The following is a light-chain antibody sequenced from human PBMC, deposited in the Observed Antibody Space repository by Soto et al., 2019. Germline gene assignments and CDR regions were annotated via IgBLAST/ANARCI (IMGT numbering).Light chain of an antibody. Sequence: QCVLTQSPSASASLGASVKLTCTLSSGHSSHAIAWHQQQPEKGPRYLMKLNSDGSHSKGDGIPDRFSGSSSGAERYLTISSLQSEDEADYYCQTWGTGIHYVFGTGTKLTVL. V-gene: IGLV4-69*01. CDR1: SGHSSHA. CDR2: LNSDGSH. CDR3: QTWGTGIHYV. J-gene: IGLJ1*01.